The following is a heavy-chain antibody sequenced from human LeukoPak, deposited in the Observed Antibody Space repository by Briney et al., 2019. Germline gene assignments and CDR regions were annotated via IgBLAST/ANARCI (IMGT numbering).Heavy chain of an antibody. J-gene: IGHJ4*02. CDR1: GFTFSSYA. CDR3: AKDPSLDYYDSSGYTC. Sequence: GGSLRLSCAASGFTFSSYAMSWVRQAPGKGLEWVSAISGSGGSTYYADSVKGRFTISRDNSKNTLYLQMNSLRAEDTAVYYCAKDPSLDYYDSSGYTCWGQGTLVTVSS. V-gene: IGHV3-23*01. D-gene: IGHD3-22*01. CDR2: ISGSGGST.